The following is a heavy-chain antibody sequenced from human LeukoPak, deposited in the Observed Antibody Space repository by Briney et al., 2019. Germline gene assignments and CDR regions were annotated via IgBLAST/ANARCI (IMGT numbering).Heavy chain of an antibody. CDR1: GFTFSRFA. CDR3: ARDTFQPGLIDS. D-gene: IGHD2-2*01. J-gene: IGHJ4*02. V-gene: IGHV3-21*05. CDR2: INTDSSDI. Sequence: GGSLRLSCAASGFTFSRFAMNWVRQAPGKGMEWISYINTDSSDIHYADSVKGRFTISRDNARNTLFLQLSSLRAEDSAVYYCARDTFQPGLIDSWGQGTLVTVSS.